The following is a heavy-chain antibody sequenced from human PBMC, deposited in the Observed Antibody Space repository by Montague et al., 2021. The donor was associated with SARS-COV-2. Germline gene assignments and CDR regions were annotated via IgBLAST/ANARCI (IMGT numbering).Heavy chain of an antibody. J-gene: IGHJ4*02. D-gene: IGHD4-23*01. CDR3: ARDAGGNFPTSFDY. V-gene: IGHV3-53*01. CDR2: IHSGGST. Sequence: SLRLSCAASGFTVSSNYMSWVRQAPGKGLEWVSVIHSGGSTYYADSVKGRFTISRDNSKNTLYLQMNSLRAEDTAVYYCARDAGGNFPTSFDYWGQGTLVTVSS. CDR1: GFTVSSNY.